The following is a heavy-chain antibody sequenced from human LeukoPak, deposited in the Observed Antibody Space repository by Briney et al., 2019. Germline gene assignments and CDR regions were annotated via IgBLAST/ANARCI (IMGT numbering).Heavy chain of an antibody. J-gene: IGHJ4*02. V-gene: IGHV3-23*01. CDR2: ISTSGGST. D-gene: IGHD7-27*01. Sequence: GGSLRLSCAASGFTFSGHAMSWVRQAPGKGLEWVSGISTSGGSTYYGNSVKGRFAISRDNSKNMVYPQMNSLRAEDTAEYYCAKDRPGEAWFDYWGQGTLVTVSS. CDR3: AKDRPGEAWFDY. CDR1: GFTFSGHA.